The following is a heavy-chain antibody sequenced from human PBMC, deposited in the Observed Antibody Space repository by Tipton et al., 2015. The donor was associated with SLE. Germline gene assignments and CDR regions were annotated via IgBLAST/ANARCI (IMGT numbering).Heavy chain of an antibody. CDR3: ARPSVGPLWGITMIVVGDAFDI. Sequence: GSLRLSCAASGFTFSSYSMNWVRQAPGKGLEWVSYISSSSSTIYYADSVKGRFTISRDNAKNSLYLQMNSLRAEDTAVYYCARPSVGPLWGITMIVVGDAFDIWGQGTMVTVSS. J-gene: IGHJ3*02. CDR1: GFTFSSYS. V-gene: IGHV3-48*01. D-gene: IGHD3-22*01. CDR2: ISSSSSTI.